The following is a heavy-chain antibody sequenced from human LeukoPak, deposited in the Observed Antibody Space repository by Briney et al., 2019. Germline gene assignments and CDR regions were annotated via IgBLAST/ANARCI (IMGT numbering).Heavy chain of an antibody. J-gene: IGHJ4*02. CDR2: IGSSRSS. D-gene: IGHD2-21*01. V-gene: IGHV3-23*01. CDR3: AKMDTIGLWFFDY. Sequence: PGGSLRHSCAAPGLTFSNYGMRWGRQAPGKGGERVSSIGSSRSSYYPDSVQGLFTISTHISQNTVYLQMNTLRAEDTAVYYCAKMDTIGLWFFDYWGQGALVTVSS. CDR1: GLTFSNYG.